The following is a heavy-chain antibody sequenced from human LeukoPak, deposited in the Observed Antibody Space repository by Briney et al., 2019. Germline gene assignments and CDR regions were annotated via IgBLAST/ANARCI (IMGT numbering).Heavy chain of an antibody. V-gene: IGHV3-48*03. CDR1: GFTFSSYE. J-gene: IGHJ2*01. D-gene: IGHD3-10*01. CDR3: ARGYSGWYFDL. CDR2: ISSSGGTI. Sequence: GGSLRLSCAASGFTFSSYEMNWVRQAPGKGLEWVSYISSSGGTIYFADSVKGRFTISRDNAKISLYLQMNSLRAEDTAVYYCARGYSGWYFDLWGRGTLVTVSS.